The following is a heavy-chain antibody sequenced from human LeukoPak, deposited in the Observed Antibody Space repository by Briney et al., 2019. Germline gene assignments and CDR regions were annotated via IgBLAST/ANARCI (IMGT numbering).Heavy chain of an antibody. CDR1: GGSISSYY. D-gene: IGHD6-6*01. Sequence: SETLSLTCTVSGGSISSYYWSWIRQPPGKGLEWIGYIYNSGSTNYNPSLESRVTISVDTSKNQFSLKLSSVTAADTAMYDCARVNGSSSSGLLFDYWGQGTLVTISS. CDR2: IYNSGST. CDR3: ARVNGSSSSGLLFDY. J-gene: IGHJ4*02. V-gene: IGHV4-59*01.